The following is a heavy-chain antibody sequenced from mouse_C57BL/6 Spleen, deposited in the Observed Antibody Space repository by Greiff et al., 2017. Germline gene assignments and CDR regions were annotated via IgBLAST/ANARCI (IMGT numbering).Heavy chain of an antibody. CDR2: ISSGGSYT. CDR1: GFTFSSYG. J-gene: IGHJ2*01. Sequence: EVNVVESGGDLVKPGGSLKLSCAASGFTFSSYGMSWVRQTPDKRLEWVATISSGGSYTYYPDSVKGRFTISRDNAKNTLYLQMSSLKSEDTAMYYCARVYGSSYNYFDYWGQGTTLTVSS. D-gene: IGHD1-1*01. CDR3: ARVYGSSYNYFDY. V-gene: IGHV5-6*01.